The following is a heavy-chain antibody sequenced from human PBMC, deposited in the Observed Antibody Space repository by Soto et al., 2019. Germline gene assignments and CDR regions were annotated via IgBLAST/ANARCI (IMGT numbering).Heavy chain of an antibody. V-gene: IGHV3-23*01. Sequence: GGSLRLSCAASGFKFSGSVMSWVRQAPGKGLEWVSVISGGGDTTYYTPSVKGRFTISRDDFRNTLYLQMNSLRTEDTAIYYCAKLRDFVVLPAGILDYWGPGTLVTVSS. CDR3: AKLRDFVVLPAGILDY. D-gene: IGHD2-8*01. CDR1: GFKFSGSV. J-gene: IGHJ4*02. CDR2: ISGGGDTT.